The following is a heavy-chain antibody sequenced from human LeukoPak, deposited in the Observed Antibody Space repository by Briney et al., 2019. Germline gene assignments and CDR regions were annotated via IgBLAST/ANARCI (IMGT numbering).Heavy chain of an antibody. CDR2: IYYSGST. CDR1: GGSVRSDR. Sequence: SETLSLTCSVSGGSVRSDRWTWIRQHPGKGLEWIGYIYYSGSTYYNPSLKSRVTISVDTSKNQFSLRLSSVTAADTAVYYCALGYCGGGSCYAREYFQHWGQGTLVTVSS. V-gene: IGHV4-59*06. D-gene: IGHD2-15*01. J-gene: IGHJ1*01. CDR3: ALGYCGGGSCYAREYFQH.